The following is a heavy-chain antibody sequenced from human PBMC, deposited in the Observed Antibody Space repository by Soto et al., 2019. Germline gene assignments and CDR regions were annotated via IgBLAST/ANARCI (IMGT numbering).Heavy chain of an antibody. CDR3: ARDAVTTDAFDI. CDR2: INPSGGST. D-gene: IGHD4-17*01. J-gene: IGHJ3*02. CDR1: GYTFTSYY. Sequence: ASVKVSCKASGYTFTSYYMHWVRQAPGQGLEWMGIINPSGGSTSCAQKFQGRVTMTRDTSTSTVYMELSSLRSEDTAVYYCARDAVTTDAFDIWGQGTMVTVSS. V-gene: IGHV1-46*01.